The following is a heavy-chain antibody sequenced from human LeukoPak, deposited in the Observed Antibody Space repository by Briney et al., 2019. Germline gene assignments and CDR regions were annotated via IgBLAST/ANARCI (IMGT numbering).Heavy chain of an antibody. Sequence: PGGSLRLSCAASGYTFTGYYMHWVRQAPGQGLEWMGWINPNSGGTNYAQKFQGRVTMTRDTSISTAYMELSRLRSDDTAVYYCARDGSGSYTYYYYGMDVWGQGTTVTVSS. CDR2: INPNSGGT. V-gene: IGHV1-2*02. CDR1: GYTFTGYY. CDR3: ARDGSGSYTYYYYGMDV. J-gene: IGHJ6*02. D-gene: IGHD3-10*01.